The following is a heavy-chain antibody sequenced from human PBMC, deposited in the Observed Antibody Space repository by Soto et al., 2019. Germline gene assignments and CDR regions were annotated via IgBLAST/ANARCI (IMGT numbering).Heavy chain of an antibody. V-gene: IGHV3-74*01. CDR2: INSDGSST. CDR1: GFTFSSYW. CDR3: ARVLRFLEWLSQDY. J-gene: IGHJ4*02. D-gene: IGHD3-3*01. Sequence: EVQLVESGGGLVQPGGSLRLSCAASGFTFSSYWMHWVRQAPGKGLVWVSRINSDGSSTSYADSVKGRFTISRDNAKNKLYLQMNSLRAEDTAVYYCARVLRFLEWLSQDYWGQGTLVTVSS.